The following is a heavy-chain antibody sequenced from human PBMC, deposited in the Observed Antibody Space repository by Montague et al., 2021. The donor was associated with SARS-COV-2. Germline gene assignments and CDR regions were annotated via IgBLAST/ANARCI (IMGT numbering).Heavy chain of an antibody. Sequence: SETLSLTCEVSGGSIRSYYWSWIRQSPGKGLEWIGYVHYTGSTKYNPSLKTRVTLSLDTPKNHFSLRLNSVTAADTAVYYCARAQDICCIASCVDYFDLWGLGALVSVSS. D-gene: IGHD2-2*01. J-gene: IGHJ4*02. V-gene: IGHV4-59*01. CDR3: ARAQDICCIASCVDYFDL. CDR2: VHYTGST. CDR1: GGSIRSYY.